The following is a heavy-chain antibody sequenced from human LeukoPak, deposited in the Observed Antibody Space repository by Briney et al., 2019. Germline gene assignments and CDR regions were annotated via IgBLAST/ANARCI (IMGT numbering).Heavy chain of an antibody. CDR2: IYHSGST. V-gene: IGHV4-4*02. Sequence: PSGTLSLTCAVSGGSISSSNWWSWVRQPPGKGLEWIGEIYHSGSTYYNPSLKSRVTISVDTSKNQFSLKLSSVTAADTAVYYCARHNPDIVVVPAANYFDYWGQGTLVTVSS. CDR1: GGSISSSNW. D-gene: IGHD2-2*01. J-gene: IGHJ4*02. CDR3: ARHNPDIVVVPAANYFDY.